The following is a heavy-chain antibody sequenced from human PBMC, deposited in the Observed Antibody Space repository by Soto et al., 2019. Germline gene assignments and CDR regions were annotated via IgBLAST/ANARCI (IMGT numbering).Heavy chain of an antibody. CDR1: GCSISSSNW. J-gene: IGHJ6*02. Sequence: SDTLSLTCAVSGCSISSSNWWSWFRQPPGKGLEWIGEIYHSGSTNYNPSLKSRVTISVDKSKNQFSLKLSSVTAADTAVYYCARDLRPLELMPSGMDVWGQGTPVTSP. CDR3: ARDLRPLELMPSGMDV. D-gene: IGHD1-7*01. V-gene: IGHV4-4*02. CDR2: IYHSGST.